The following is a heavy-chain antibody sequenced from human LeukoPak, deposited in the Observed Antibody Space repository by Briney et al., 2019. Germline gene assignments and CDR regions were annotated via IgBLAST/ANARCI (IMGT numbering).Heavy chain of an antibody. CDR2: IYHSGRT. CDR3: ARDKRVAVAGTYIYYYYMDV. V-gene: IGHV4-39*07. CDR1: GDSISSSSYY. D-gene: IGHD6-19*01. J-gene: IGHJ6*03. Sequence: SETLSLTCTVSGDSISSSSYYWGWIRQPPGKGLEWIGSIYHSGRTYYNPSLKSLVTISVDTSKNQFSLKLSSVTAADTAVYYCARDKRVAVAGTYIYYYYMDVWGNGTTVTISS.